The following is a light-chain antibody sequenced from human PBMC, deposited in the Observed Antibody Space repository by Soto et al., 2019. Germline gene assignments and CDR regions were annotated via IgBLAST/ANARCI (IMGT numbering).Light chain of an antibody. V-gene: IGLV2-14*01. J-gene: IGLJ1*01. Sequence: QSALTQPASVSGSPGQSITMSCTGTSSDVGGYNYVSWYQQHPRKAPKLMIYDVSNRPSGVSNRFSGSKSGNTAYLTISVLQGEDEADYYCSSYTRSSTYVFVTGTKVNVL. CDR3: SSYTRSSTYV. CDR2: DVS. CDR1: SSDVGGYNY.